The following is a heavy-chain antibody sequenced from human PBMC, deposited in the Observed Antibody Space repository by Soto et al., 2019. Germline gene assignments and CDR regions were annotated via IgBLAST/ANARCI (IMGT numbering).Heavy chain of an antibody. Sequence: QVQLVESGGGVVQPGRSLRLSCAAPGFTFSSYAMHWVRQAPGKGLEWVAVISYDGSNKYYADSVKGRFTISRDNSKNTLYLQMNSLRAEDTAVYYCARGEQLALYYYYGMDVWGQGTTVTVSS. CDR3: ARGEQLALYYYYGMDV. V-gene: IGHV3-30-3*01. D-gene: IGHD6-6*01. CDR1: GFTFSSYA. J-gene: IGHJ6*02. CDR2: ISYDGSNK.